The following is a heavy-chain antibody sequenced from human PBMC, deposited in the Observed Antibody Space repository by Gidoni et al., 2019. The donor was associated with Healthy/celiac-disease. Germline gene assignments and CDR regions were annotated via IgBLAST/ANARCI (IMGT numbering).Heavy chain of an antibody. D-gene: IGHD2-15*01. CDR3: AKDRVGDCSGGSCEKNWLDT. Sequence: EVQLLESGGGLVQPGGSLRLSCAASGFTFSSYAMSWLRQAPGKGLEWVSAISGSGGSTYYEDSVKGRLISYRENAKNTLDLKMNSLRDEDTAVYDCAKDRVGDCSGGSCEKNWLDTWGQGTLVTVSS. J-gene: IGHJ5*02. CDR2: ISGSGGST. V-gene: IGHV3-23*01. CDR1: GFTFSSYA.